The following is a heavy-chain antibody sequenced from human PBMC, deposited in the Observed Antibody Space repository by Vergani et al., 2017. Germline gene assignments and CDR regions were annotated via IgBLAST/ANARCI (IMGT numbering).Heavy chain of an antibody. CDR3: ATVSSWDAFDI. CDR1: GFTFSSYE. CDR2: ISSSSSYI. J-gene: IGHJ3*02. V-gene: IGHV3-48*03. Sequence: EVQLVESGGGLVQPGGSLRLSCAASGFTFSSYEMNWVRQAPGKGLEWVSYISSSSSYIYYADSVKGRFTISRDNAKNSLYLQMNSLRAEDTAVYYCATVSSWDAFDIWGQGTMVTVSS.